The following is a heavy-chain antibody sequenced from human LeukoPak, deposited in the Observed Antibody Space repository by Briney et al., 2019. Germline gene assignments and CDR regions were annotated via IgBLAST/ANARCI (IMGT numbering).Heavy chain of an antibody. CDR2: INHSGST. Sequence: PSETLSLTCAVYGGSFSGYCWSWIRQPPGKGLERIGEINHSGSTNYNPSLKSRVTISVDTSKNQFSLKLSSVTAADTAVYYCALFQVANWFDPWGQGTLVTVSS. V-gene: IGHV4-34*01. J-gene: IGHJ5*02. CDR3: ALFQVANWFDP. D-gene: IGHD2-21*01. CDR1: GGSFSGYC.